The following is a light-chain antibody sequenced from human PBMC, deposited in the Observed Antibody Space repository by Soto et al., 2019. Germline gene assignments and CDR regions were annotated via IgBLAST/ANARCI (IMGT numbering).Light chain of an antibody. J-gene: IGLJ1*01. CDR2: EVN. CDR3: SSYERSSNV. V-gene: IGLV2-8*01. Sequence: QSALTQPPSASGSPGQSVAISCTGTSSDVGGYNYVSWYQQHPGKAPNLMIYEVNKRPSGVPDRFSGSKSGNTASLTVSGLKAEDEADYCSSYERSSNVFGNGTKVT. CDR1: SSDVGGYNY.